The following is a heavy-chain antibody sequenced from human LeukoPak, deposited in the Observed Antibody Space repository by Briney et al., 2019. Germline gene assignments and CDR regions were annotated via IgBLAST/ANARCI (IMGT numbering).Heavy chain of an antibody. V-gene: IGHV4-61*01. J-gene: IGHJ5*02. Sequence: SETLSLTCTVSSGSVNSGSYYWNWIRQPPGKGLEWIGYIYYSGSTNYNPSLKSRVTISIDTAKNQFSLRLSSVTAADTALYYCARNRVPGGSWGQGTLVTVSS. CDR3: ARNRVPGGS. D-gene: IGHD2-2*01. CDR2: IYYSGST. CDR1: SGSVNSGSYY.